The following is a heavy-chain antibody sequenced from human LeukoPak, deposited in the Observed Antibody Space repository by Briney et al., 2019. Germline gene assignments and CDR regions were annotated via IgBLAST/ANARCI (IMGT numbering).Heavy chain of an antibody. CDR1: GGSFSDYY. Sequence: PSETLSLTCAVYGGSFSDYYWSWIRQPPGKGLEWIGEINRSGSTNYSPSLKSRVTISVDTSKNQFSLKLSSVAAADAAVYFCARVGYRYVINDWSRTGLGAYPTKYYYHTDVWDKGTTVTVSS. V-gene: IGHV4-34*01. CDR2: INRSGST. J-gene: IGHJ6*03. CDR3: ARVGYRYVINDWSRTGLGAYPTKYYYHTDV. D-gene: IGHD5-18*01.